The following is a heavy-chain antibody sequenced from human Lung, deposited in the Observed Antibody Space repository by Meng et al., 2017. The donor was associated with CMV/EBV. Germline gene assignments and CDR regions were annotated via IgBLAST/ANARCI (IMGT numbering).Heavy chain of an antibody. CDR1: GGSISSYY. J-gene: IGHJ6*02. CDR3: ASVTGSSDSSGYYYYYGMDF. D-gene: IGHD3-22*01. V-gene: IGHV4-59*01. CDR2: IYYSGST. Sequence: SETXSLXCTVSGGSISSYYWSWIRQPPGKGLEWIGYIYYSGSTNYNPSLKSRVTISVDTSKNQFSLKLSSVTAADTAVYYCASVTGSSDSSGYYYYYGMDFXGQGXTVTVS.